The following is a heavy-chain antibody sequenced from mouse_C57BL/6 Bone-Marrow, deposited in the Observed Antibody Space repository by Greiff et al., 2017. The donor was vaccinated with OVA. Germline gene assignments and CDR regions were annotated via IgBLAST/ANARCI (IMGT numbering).Heavy chain of an antibody. CDR3: ARPKIYDGYFHFDY. CDR2: IYPGSGST. V-gene: IGHV1-55*01. J-gene: IGHJ2*01. CDR1: GYTFTSYW. D-gene: IGHD2-3*01. Sequence: QVQLQQPGAELVKPGASVKMSCKASGYTFTSYWITWVKQRPGQGLEWIGDIYPGSGSTNYNEKFKSKATLTVDKSSSTAYMPLRSLTSEDSAVYYCARPKIYDGYFHFDYWGQGTTLTVSS.